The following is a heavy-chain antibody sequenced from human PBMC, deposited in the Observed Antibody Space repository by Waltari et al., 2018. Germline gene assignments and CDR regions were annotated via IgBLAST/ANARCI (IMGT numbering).Heavy chain of an antibody. Sequence: QVQLQESGPGLVKPSETLSLPCTVSGGSISSYYWSWIRQPAGKGLEWIGRIYPSGSTNYNPSLKSRVTISVDKSKNQFSLKLSSVTAADTAVYYCARDRSGTTYYSWFDPWGQGTLVTVSS. CDR3: ARDRSGTTYYSWFDP. CDR2: IYPSGST. CDR1: GGSISSYY. D-gene: IGHD2-21*01. J-gene: IGHJ5*02. V-gene: IGHV4-4*07.